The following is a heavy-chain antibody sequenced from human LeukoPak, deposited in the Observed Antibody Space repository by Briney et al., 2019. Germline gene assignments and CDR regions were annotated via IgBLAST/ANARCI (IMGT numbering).Heavy chain of an antibody. CDR1: GGSISSYY. CDR2: IYYSGST. J-gene: IGHJ6*02. Sequence: SETLSLTCTVSGGSISSYYWSWVRQPPGKGLEWVGYIYYSGSTNYKPSLKSRVTISVDTSKNQFSLKLSSVTAADTAGHDCARGSGSYYYYYDAMVVWGQGTTVTDSS. D-gene: IGHD1-26*01. CDR3: ARGSGSYYYYYDAMVV. V-gene: IGHV4-59*01.